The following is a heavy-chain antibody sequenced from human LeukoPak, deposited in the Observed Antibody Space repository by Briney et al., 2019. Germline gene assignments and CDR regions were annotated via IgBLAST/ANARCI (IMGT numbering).Heavy chain of an antibody. CDR1: GYTFTDYY. CDR2: FNPNTGGT. Sequence: GASVKVSCKPSGYTFTDYYINSVRQAPGQRLEWMGWFNPNTGGTTTDPKFEDRVFMTRNPSISTAHMELTRLTSDDTAVYYCAKGGRFLEWLPPYYYYYYYMDVWGKGTTVTVSS. V-gene: IGHV1-2*02. J-gene: IGHJ6*03. D-gene: IGHD3-3*01. CDR3: AKGGRFLEWLPPYYYYYYYMDV.